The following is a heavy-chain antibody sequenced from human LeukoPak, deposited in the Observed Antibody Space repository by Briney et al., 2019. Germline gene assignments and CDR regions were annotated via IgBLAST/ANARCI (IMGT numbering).Heavy chain of an antibody. V-gene: IGHV3-23*01. CDR2: ISSGGGNI. J-gene: IGHJ4*02. CDR3: AKNQQWLVGGFDY. CDR1: GFTFSSLA. Sequence: PGGSLRLSCAASGFTFSSLAMSWVRQAPGKGLAWVSGISSGGGNIYYADSVKGRFTISRDNSKNTLYLQMNSLRAEDTAVYYCAKNQQWLVGGFDYWGQGTLVTVTS. D-gene: IGHD6-19*01.